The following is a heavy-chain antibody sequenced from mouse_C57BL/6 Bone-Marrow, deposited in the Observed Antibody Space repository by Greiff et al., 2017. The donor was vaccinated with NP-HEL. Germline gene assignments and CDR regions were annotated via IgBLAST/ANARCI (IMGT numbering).Heavy chain of an antibody. CDR1: GYTFTDYY. D-gene: IGHD3-3*01. CDR2: INPYNGGT. Sequence: VQLQQSGPVLVKPGASVKMSCKASGYTFTDYYMNWVKQSHGKSLEWIGVINPYNGGTSYNQKFKGKATLTVDKSSSTAYMELNSLTSEDSAVYYCARGLGPYYFDYWGQVTTLTVSS. J-gene: IGHJ2*01. CDR3: ARGLGPYYFDY. V-gene: IGHV1-19*01.